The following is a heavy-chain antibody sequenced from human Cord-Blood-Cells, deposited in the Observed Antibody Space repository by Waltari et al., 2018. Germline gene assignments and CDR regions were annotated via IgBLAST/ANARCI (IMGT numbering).Heavy chain of an antibody. D-gene: IGHD6-13*01. J-gene: IGHJ3*02. Sequence: QVQLVQFGAEVKKPGSSVKVSCKASGGTFSSYAISWVRQDPGQGLEWMGGIIPIFGTANYAQKFQGRVTITADESTSTAYMELSSLRSEDTAVYYCATLMGYSSSWYGAFDIWGQGTMVTVSS. CDR2: IIPIFGTA. CDR1: GGTFSSYA. V-gene: IGHV1-69*12. CDR3: ATLMGYSSSWYGAFDI.